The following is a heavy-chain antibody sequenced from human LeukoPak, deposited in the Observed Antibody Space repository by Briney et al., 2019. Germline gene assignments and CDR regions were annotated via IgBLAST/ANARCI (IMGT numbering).Heavy chain of an antibody. D-gene: IGHD5-12*01. Sequence: SETLSLTCAVYGGSFSGYYWSWIRQPPGKGLEWIGYIYNTGSTTYNPSLKSRVTMSVDTSKNQFSLKLNSVTAADTAVYYCARKDGGYDSGVWFDPWGQGTLVTVSS. CDR1: GGSFSGYY. CDR3: ARKDGGYDSGVWFDP. V-gene: IGHV4-59*01. CDR2: IYNTGST. J-gene: IGHJ5*02.